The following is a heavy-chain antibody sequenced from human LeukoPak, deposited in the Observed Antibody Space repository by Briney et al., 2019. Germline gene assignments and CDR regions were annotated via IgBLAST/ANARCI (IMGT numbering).Heavy chain of an antibody. CDR1: GITVSTNY. CDR2: IYSGGGT. CDR3: ARLHYDVLTGPFDY. Sequence: GGSLRLSCAASGITVSTNYMSWVRQAPGKGLEWVSTIYSGGGTYYADSVKGRFTISRENSKNTLWLQMNSLRAEDTAVYYCARLHYDVLTGPFDYWGRGTLVTVSS. V-gene: IGHV3-66*04. D-gene: IGHD3-9*01. J-gene: IGHJ4*02.